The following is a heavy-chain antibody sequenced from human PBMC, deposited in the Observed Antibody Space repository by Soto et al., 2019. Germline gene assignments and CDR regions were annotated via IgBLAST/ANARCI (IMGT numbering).Heavy chain of an antibody. Sequence: ASVKVSCKASGYTFTSYGISWVRQAPGQGLEWMGWISAYNGNTNYAQKLQGRVTMTTDTSTSTAYMELRSLRSDDTAVYYCARDRWVRGVRNYYYYGMDVWGQGTTVTVSS. CDR1: GYTFTSYG. CDR2: ISAYNGNT. V-gene: IGHV1-18*04. D-gene: IGHD3-10*01. CDR3: ARDRWVRGVRNYYYYGMDV. J-gene: IGHJ6*02.